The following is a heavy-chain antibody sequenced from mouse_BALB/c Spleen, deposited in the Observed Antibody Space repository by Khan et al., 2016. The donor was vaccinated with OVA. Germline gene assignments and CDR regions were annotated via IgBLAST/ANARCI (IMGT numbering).Heavy chain of an antibody. CDR3: ARVYGGDFDY. J-gene: IGHJ2*01. Sequence: EVQLQESGPGLVKPSQSLSLTCTVTGYSITSDYAWNWIRQFPGNKLEWMGFISYSGNTNYNPSLKSGISITRDTSKNQFFLQLNSVTTEDTATYYCARVYGGDFDYWGQGTTLTVSS. CDR1: GYSITSDYA. V-gene: IGHV3-2*02. D-gene: IGHD1-1*01. CDR2: ISYSGNT.